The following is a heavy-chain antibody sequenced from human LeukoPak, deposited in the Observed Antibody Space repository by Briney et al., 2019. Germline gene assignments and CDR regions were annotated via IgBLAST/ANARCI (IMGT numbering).Heavy chain of an antibody. D-gene: IGHD3-10*01. CDR2: IYYSGST. CDR1: GGSISSYY. CDR3: ARLTYYYGSGSLELDY. Sequence: SETLSLTCTVSGGSISSYYWSWIRQPPGKGLEWIGYIYYSGSTYYNPSLKSRVTISVDTSKNQFSLKLSSVTAADTAVYYCARLTYYYGSGSLELDYWGQGTLVTVSS. V-gene: IGHV4-59*01. J-gene: IGHJ4*02.